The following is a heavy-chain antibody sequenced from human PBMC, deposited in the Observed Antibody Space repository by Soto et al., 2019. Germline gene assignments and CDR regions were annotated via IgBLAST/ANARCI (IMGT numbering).Heavy chain of an antibody. J-gene: IGHJ4*02. D-gene: IGHD3-22*01. V-gene: IGHV4-59*01. CDR2: IYYSGST. CDR1: GGSISSYY. Sequence: SETLSLTCTVSGGSISSYYWSWIRQPPGKGLERIGYIYYSGSTNYNPSLKSRVTISVDTSKNQFSLKLSSVTAADTAVYYCARVNYYDSSGYYLDYWGQGTLVTVSS. CDR3: ARVNYYDSSGYYLDY.